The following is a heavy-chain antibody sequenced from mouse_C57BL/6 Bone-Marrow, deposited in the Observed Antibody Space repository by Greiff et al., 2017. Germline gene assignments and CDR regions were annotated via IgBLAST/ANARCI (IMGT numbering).Heavy chain of an antibody. CDR1: GYTFTDYY. CDR2: IFPGSGST. D-gene: IGHD1-1*01. Sequence: QVQLQQSGPELVKPGASVKISCKASGYTFTDYYINWVKQRPGQGLEWIGWIFPGSGSTYYNEKFKGKATLTVDKSSSTAYMLLSSLTSEDSAVYFCARSGITTVVATRDYYAMDYWGQGTSVTVSS. J-gene: IGHJ4*01. V-gene: IGHV1-75*01. CDR3: ARSGITTVVATRDYYAMDY.